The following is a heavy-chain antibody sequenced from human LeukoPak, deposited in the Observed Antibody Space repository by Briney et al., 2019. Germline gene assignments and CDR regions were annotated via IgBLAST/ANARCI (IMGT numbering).Heavy chain of an antibody. D-gene: IGHD3-10*01. V-gene: IGHV4-61*03. J-gene: IGHJ4*02. CDR1: GDSVSNGNYY. CDR3: ARSQNYYGSGDY. Sequence: PSETLSLTCTVSGDSVSNGNYYWSWLRQPPGKALEWIGYVYYTGKTYYNPSLEGRVTILVDTSRNHFSVKLSSVTAADTAVYYCARSQNYYGSGDYWSQGTLVTVSS. CDR2: VYYTGKT.